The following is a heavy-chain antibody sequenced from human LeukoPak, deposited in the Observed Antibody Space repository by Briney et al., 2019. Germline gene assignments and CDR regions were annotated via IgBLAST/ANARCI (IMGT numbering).Heavy chain of an antibody. CDR2: ISANGGET. D-gene: IGHD3-3*01. Sequence: GGSLRLSCAASGFTFSIYAMSWVRQAPGKGLEWVSSISANGGETHYADSVKGRFTISRDNSKNTLYLQINNPRVEDTAVYYCAKRYYDFPLDYWGQGTLVTVSS. J-gene: IGHJ4*02. CDR3: AKRYYDFPLDY. V-gene: IGHV3-23*01. CDR1: GFTFSIYA.